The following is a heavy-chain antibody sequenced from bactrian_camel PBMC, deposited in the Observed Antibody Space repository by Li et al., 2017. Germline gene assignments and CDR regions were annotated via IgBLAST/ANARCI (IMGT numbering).Heavy chain of an antibody. Sequence: LVESGGGSVQSGGSLRLSCTSSGYTFTGYCMGWSRQAPGKEREGIATLSRDRTATYAGSVKGRFTISRDNANNTLYLKMNSLKPEDTAMYYCAADPRRSGSWFFAYWGQGTQVTVS. V-gene: IGHV3S53*01. D-gene: IGHD2*01. CDR3: AADPRRSGSWFFAY. CDR2: LSRDRTA. J-gene: IGHJ6*01. CDR1: GYTFTGYC.